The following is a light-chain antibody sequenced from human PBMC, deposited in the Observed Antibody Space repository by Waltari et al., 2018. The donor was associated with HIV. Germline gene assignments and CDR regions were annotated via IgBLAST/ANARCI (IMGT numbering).Light chain of an antibody. J-gene: IGLJ2*01. V-gene: IGLV2-8*01. CDR3: ASYAGRNTWV. Sequence: QSALTQPPSASGSPGQSVTISCTGKASDVGAYNYVSWYQQHPGKPPKLIIYEVFNRPSGVPDRVSGSKSGNTASLTVSGLQAEDEANYYCASYAGRNTWVFGGGTKLTVL. CDR1: ASDVGAYNY. CDR2: EVF.